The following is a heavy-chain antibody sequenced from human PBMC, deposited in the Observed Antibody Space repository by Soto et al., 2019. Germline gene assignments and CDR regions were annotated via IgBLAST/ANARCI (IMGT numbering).Heavy chain of an antibody. J-gene: IGHJ4*02. V-gene: IGHV5-51*01. CDR3: GRLVNIFDFDY. D-gene: IGHD2-21*01. CDR1: GYSVTNYW. Sequence: EESLKISCKGSGYSVTNYWIGWVRHMPGKGLEWMGIIYPGDSDTRYSPSFQGQVTISADKSISTAYLQWSRLKASDTAMYYCGRLVNIFDFDYWGRGALVTVAS. CDR2: IYPGDSDT.